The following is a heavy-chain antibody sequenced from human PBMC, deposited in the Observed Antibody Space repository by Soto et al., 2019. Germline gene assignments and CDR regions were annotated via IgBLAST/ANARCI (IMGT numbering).Heavy chain of an antibody. CDR2: IKSKTDGGTT. Sequence: PGGSLRLSCAASGFTFSNAWMNWVRQAPGKGLEWVGRIKSKTDGGTTDYAAPVKGRFTISRDDSKNTLYLQMNSLKTEDTAVYYCTTVVLLSIAAADSYYYYGMDVWGQGTTVTVSS. CDR3: TTVVLLSIAAADSYYYYGMDV. CDR1: GFTFSNAW. V-gene: IGHV3-15*07. J-gene: IGHJ6*02. D-gene: IGHD6-13*01.